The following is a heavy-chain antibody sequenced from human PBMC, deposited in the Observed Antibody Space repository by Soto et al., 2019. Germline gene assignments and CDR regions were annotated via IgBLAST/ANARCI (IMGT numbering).Heavy chain of an antibody. CDR2: VSGLGATT. V-gene: IGHV3-23*01. D-gene: IGHD6-6*01. CDR1: GFTFNSYA. J-gene: IGHJ4*02. CDR3: AKLSQYSSSYYFNS. Sequence: PGGSLRLSCAASGFTFNSYAMSWVRQAPGKGLEWVSSVSGLGATTHHADSVQGRFTISRDNSRNTLYLQTNSLRAEDTAVYYCAKLSQYSSSYYFNSWGQGTLVTVSS.